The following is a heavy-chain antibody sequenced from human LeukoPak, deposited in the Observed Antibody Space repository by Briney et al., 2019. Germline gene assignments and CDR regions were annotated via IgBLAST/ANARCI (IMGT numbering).Heavy chain of an antibody. Sequence: GGSLRLSCAASGFSFSSYWMSWVRQAPGKGLEWVANIKQDGSEKYYVDSVKGRFTISRDNAKNSLYLQMNSLRAEDTAVYYCASRSSSSWYYYYYYMDVWGKGTMVTVSS. V-gene: IGHV3-7*01. CDR2: IKQDGSEK. CDR1: GFSFSSYW. CDR3: ASRSSSSWYYYYYYMDV. D-gene: IGHD6-13*01. J-gene: IGHJ6*03.